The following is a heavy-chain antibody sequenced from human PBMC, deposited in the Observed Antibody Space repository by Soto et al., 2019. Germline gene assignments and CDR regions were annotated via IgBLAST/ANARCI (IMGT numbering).Heavy chain of an antibody. CDR3: ARELSGCSSTSCYRSHFDY. V-gene: IGHV3-23*01. J-gene: IGHJ4*02. Sequence: LRLSCAASGFTFSSYAMSWVRQAPGKGLEWVSAISGSGGSTYYADSVKGRFTISRDNSKNSLYLQMNSLRAEDTAVYYCARELSGCSSTSCYRSHFDYWGQGTMVTVSS. CDR2: ISGSGGST. D-gene: IGHD2-2*01. CDR1: GFTFSSYA.